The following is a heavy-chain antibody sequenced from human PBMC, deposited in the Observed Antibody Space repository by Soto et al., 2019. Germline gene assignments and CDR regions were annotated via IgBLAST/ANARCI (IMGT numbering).Heavy chain of an antibody. CDR3: ARDDVVAARPDYYYGMDV. D-gene: IGHD6-6*01. V-gene: IGHV4-4*07. CDR2: IYTSGST. Sequence: PSDSLSLTSTVSGGSISSYYWSWIRQSAGKGLEWIGRIYTSGSTNYNPSLKSRVTMSVDTSKNQFSLKLSSVTAADTAVYYCARDDVVAARPDYYYGMDVWGQGTTVTVSS. CDR1: GGSISSYY. J-gene: IGHJ6*02.